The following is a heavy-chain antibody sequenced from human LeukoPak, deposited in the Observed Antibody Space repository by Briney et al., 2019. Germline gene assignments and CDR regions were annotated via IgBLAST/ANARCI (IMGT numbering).Heavy chain of an antibody. D-gene: IGHD2-15*01. Sequence: GSSVKVSCKASGGTFSSYAISWVRQAPGQGLEWMGGIIPIFGTANYAQKFQGRVTITADKSTSTAYMELSSLRSEDTAVYYCATGYCSGGSCPWPYWGQGTLVTVPS. CDR3: ATGYCSGGSCPWPY. CDR1: GGTFSSYA. V-gene: IGHV1-69*06. CDR2: IIPIFGTA. J-gene: IGHJ4*02.